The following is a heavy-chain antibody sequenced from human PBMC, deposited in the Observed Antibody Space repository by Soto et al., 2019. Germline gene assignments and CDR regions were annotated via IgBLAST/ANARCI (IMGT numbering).Heavy chain of an antibody. CDR3: TRDIGGKGAY. J-gene: IGHJ4*02. D-gene: IGHD3-10*01. CDR2: IYSGGYTI. Sequence: GGSLRLSCAVSGFTVSNNYMSWVRQAPGKGLEGVSVIYSGGYTINYADSVKGRFTISRDNARNTLYLEMNSLRAEDTALYYCTRDIGGKGAYWGPGTLVTVSS. CDR1: GFTVSNNY. V-gene: IGHV3-53*01.